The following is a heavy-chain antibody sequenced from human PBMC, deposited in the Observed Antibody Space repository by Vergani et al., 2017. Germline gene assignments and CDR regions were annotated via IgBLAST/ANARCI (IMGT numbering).Heavy chain of an antibody. V-gene: IGHV3-21*01. CDR2: ISSSSSYI. D-gene: IGHD6-19*01. CDR1: GFTFSSYS. Sequence: EVQLVESGGGLVKPGGSLRLSCAASGFTFSSYSMNWVRQAPGKGLEWVSSISSSSSYIYYADSVKGRFTISRDNAKNSLYLQMNSLRAEDTAVYYWARDLTVAGTDTPDYWGQGRLVTVS. J-gene: IGHJ4*02. CDR3: ARDLTVAGTDTPDY.